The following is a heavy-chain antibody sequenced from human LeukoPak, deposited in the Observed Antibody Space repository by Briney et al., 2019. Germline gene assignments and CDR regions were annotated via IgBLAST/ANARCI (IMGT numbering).Heavy chain of an antibody. V-gene: IGHV3-15*01. CDR3: TTYYSSGWSEYLQH. J-gene: IGHJ1*01. CDR2: IKTKTDGGTT. D-gene: IGHD6-19*01. CDR1: GFAFSNAW. Sequence: GGSLRLSCAASGFAFSNAWMSWVRQAPGKGLEWVGRIKTKTDGGTTDYAAPVKGRFTISRDDSKNTLYLQMNSLKTEDTAVYYCTTYYSSGWSEYLQHWGQGTLVTVSS.